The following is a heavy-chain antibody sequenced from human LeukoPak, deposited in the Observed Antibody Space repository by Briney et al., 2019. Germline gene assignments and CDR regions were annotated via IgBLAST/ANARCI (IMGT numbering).Heavy chain of an antibody. CDR2: IYYSGST. J-gene: IGHJ3*02. Sequence: PSETLSLTCTVSGGSISSYYWSWIRQPPGKGLEWIGYIYYSGSTNYNPSLKSRVTISVATSKNQFSLKLSSVTAADTAVYYCARYPIVVVVAATPGHAFDIWGQGTMVTVSS. V-gene: IGHV4-59*08. CDR1: GGSISSYY. CDR3: ARYPIVVVVAATPGHAFDI. D-gene: IGHD2-15*01.